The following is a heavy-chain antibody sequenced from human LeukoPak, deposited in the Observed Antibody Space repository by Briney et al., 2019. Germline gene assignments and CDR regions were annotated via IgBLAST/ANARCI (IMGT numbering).Heavy chain of an antibody. V-gene: IGHV3-23*01. CDR1: GFTFRNFA. J-gene: IGHJ4*02. D-gene: IGHD3-16*01. Sequence: PGGSLRLSCVASGFTFRNFATSWVRQAPGKGLEWVSAISGSGGSTYYADSVKGRFTISRDNSKNTLYLQMNSLRAEDTAVYYCAKAEAGGYFDYWGQGTLVTVSS. CDR3: AKAEAGGYFDY. CDR2: ISGSGGST.